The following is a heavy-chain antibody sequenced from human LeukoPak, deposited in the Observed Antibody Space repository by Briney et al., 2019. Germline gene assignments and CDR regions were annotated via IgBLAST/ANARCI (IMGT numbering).Heavy chain of an antibody. Sequence: SETLSLTCTVSGGSISSNNYYWAWIRQPPGKGLEWIGSSYYGGSTYYNPSLKSRVTISGDTSKIQFSLTLSSVTAADTAVYYCARVDYGDYYFDYWGQGTLVTVSS. J-gene: IGHJ4*02. CDR2: SYYGGST. V-gene: IGHV4-39*07. CDR1: GGSISSNNYY. D-gene: IGHD4-17*01. CDR3: ARVDYGDYYFDY.